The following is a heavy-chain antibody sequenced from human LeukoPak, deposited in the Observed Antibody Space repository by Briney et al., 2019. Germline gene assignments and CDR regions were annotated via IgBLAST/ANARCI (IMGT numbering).Heavy chain of an antibody. CDR3: TRTKGNGNDSFDI. Sequence: ASVKVSCKASGYTFTGYYMHWVRQAPGQGLEWMGWINPNSGGTNYAQKFQGRVTMTRDTSISTAYMELSRLTSDDTAVYYWTRTKGNGNDSFDIWGQRTMVTVSS. CDR2: INPNSGGT. D-gene: IGHD1-1*01. V-gene: IGHV1-2*02. J-gene: IGHJ3*02. CDR1: GYTFTGYY.